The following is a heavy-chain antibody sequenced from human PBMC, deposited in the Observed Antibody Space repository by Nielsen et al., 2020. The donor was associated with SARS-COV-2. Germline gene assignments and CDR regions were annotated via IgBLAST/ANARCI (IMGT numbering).Heavy chain of an antibody. V-gene: IGHV3-48*03. CDR3: AREDMTPGGGFDP. Sequence: GESLKISCAASGFTFSSYEMNWVRQAPGKGLEWVSFISSSGSRFYYADSVKGRFTISRDNAKNSLDLQMNSLRAEDTAVYYCAREDMTPGGGFDPWGQGTLVTVSS. CDR2: ISSSGSRF. D-gene: IGHD2-15*01. CDR1: GFTFSSYE. J-gene: IGHJ5*02.